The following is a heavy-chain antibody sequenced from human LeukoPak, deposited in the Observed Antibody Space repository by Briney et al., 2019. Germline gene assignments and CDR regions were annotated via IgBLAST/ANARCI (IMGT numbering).Heavy chain of an antibody. CDR1: GFTFSSYW. CDR2: INSDGSST. CDR3: ARVGGSNAFDI. Sequence: GGSLRLSCAASGFTFSSYWVHWVRQAPGKGLVWVSPINSDGSSTSYADSVKGRFTISRDNAKNTLSLQMNSLRAEGTAVYYCARVGGSNAFDIWGQGTMVIVCS. J-gene: IGHJ3*02. V-gene: IGHV3-74*01. D-gene: IGHD1-26*01.